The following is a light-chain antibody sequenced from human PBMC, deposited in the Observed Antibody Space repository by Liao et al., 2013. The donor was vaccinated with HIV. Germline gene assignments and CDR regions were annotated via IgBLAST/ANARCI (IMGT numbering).Light chain of an antibody. V-gene: IGLV3-21*01. CDR2: YDS. J-gene: IGLJ1*01. CDR3: QVWDSTTNHREV. CDR1: NIGSKS. Sequence: SYVLTQPPSVSMAPGQTARITCGGNNIGSKSVHWYQQKPGQAPVLVIYYDSDRPSGIPERFSGSNSGSTATLTISSVEAGDEADYYCQVWDSTTNHREVFGTGTRVTVL.